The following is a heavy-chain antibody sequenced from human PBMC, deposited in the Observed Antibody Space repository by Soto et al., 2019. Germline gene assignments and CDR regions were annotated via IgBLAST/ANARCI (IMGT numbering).Heavy chain of an antibody. CDR3: AGSYYDSTGFAVDP. CDR2: MYFGGSF. CDR1: GASVSHGY. D-gene: IGHD3-22*01. J-gene: IGHJ5*02. V-gene: IGHV4-59*02. Sequence: SETLSLTCNVSGASVSHGYWSWIRQPPGKGLEWIGFMYFGGSFNYNPSLTSRATISVETSKNQFSMKLTSVTASDTAVYYCAGSYYDSTGFAVDPWGQGTLVTVSS.